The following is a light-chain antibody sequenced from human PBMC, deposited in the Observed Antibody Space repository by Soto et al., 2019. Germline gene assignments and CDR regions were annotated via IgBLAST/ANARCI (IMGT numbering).Light chain of an antibody. CDR1: SSDGGSYNL. CDR2: GVT. Sequence: QSVLTQPASVSGSPGQSITISCTGTSSDGGSYNLVSWYQQHPGKAPKFMIYGVTKRPSGVSNRFSGSKSGNTASLTISGLQAEDEADYYCCSYAGSNTYVFGTETKVTVL. V-gene: IGLV2-23*02. CDR3: CSYAGSNTYV. J-gene: IGLJ1*01.